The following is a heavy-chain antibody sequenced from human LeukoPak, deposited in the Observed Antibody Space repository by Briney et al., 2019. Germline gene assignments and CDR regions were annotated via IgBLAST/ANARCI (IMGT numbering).Heavy chain of an antibody. Sequence: SETLSLTCTVSGGSISSYYWSWIRQPPGKGLEWIGYIYTSGSINYNPSLKSRVTISVDTSKNQFSLKLSSVTAADTAVYYCARFYCSGGSCYYYYYMDVWGKGTTVTVSS. CDR3: ARFYCSGGSCYYYYYMDV. J-gene: IGHJ6*03. D-gene: IGHD2-15*01. CDR1: GGSISSYY. CDR2: IYTSGSI. V-gene: IGHV4-4*09.